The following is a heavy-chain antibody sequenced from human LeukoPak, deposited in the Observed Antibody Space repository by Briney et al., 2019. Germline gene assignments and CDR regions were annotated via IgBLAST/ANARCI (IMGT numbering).Heavy chain of an antibody. CDR3: ARDWLITFGGVIVIPAYFDY. V-gene: IGHV1-18*01. Sequence: GASVKVSCKASGYTFTSYGISWVRQAPGQGLEWMGWISAYNGNTNYAQKLQGRVTMTTDTSTSTAYMELRSLRSDDTAVYYCARDWLITFGGVIVIPAYFDYWGQGTLVTVSS. J-gene: IGHJ4*02. CDR2: ISAYNGNT. D-gene: IGHD3-16*02. CDR1: GYTFTSYG.